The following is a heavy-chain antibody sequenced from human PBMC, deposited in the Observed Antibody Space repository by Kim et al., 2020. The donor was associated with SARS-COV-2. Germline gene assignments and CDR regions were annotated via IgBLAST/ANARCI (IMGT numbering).Heavy chain of an antibody. V-gene: IGHV1-58*01. CDR3: AALDLYYYYGMDV. J-gene: IGHJ6*02. D-gene: IGHD1-1*01. Sequence: QQFQERVTVTRDIPTSTAYMELSSLRSEDTAVYYCAALDLYYYYGMDVWGQGTTVTVSS.